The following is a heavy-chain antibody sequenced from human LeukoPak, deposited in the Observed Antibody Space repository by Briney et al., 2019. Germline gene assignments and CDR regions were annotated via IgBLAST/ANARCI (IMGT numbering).Heavy chain of an antibody. J-gene: IGHJ4*02. V-gene: IGHV4-59*01. CDR2: IYYSGST. D-gene: IGHD3-22*01. CDR3: ARGRRDSSGGTPFDY. CDR1: GGSISPYY. Sequence: PSETLSLACSLSGGSISPYYWSWIRQPPGKGLEWIGYIYYSGSTNYNPSLKSRVTISVDTSKNQFSLKLSSVTAADTAVYYCARGRRDSSGGTPFDYWGQGTLVTVSS.